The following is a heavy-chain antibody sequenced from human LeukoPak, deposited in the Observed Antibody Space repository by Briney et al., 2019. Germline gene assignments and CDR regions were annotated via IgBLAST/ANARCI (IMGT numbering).Heavy chain of an antibody. CDR1: GFTFSSYA. CDR2: ISYDGSNK. Sequence: PGGSLRLSCAASGFTFSSYAMHWVRQAPGKGLEWVAVISYDGSNKYYADSVKGRFTISRDNSKNTLYLQMNSLRAEDTAVYYCARALKDLRRRIGGTTTFEYYYYMDVWGKGTTVIISS. J-gene: IGHJ6*03. CDR3: ARALKDLRRRIGGTTTFEYYYYMDV. V-gene: IGHV3-30*04. D-gene: IGHD1-26*01.